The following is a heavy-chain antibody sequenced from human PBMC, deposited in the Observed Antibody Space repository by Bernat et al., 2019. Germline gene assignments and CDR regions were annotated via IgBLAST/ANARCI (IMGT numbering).Heavy chain of an antibody. CDR3: ASYSYDYVWGGDPENGFET. D-gene: IGHD3-16*02. V-gene: IGHV3-21*01. CDR2: ISSSSSYI. Sequence: EVQLVESGGGLVKPGGSLRLSCAASGFTFRSYSMNWVRQAPGKGLEWVSSISSSSSYIYYAESVKGRMTSSEGKDKNTLCLEMNSLGAEETAVYCCASYSYDYVWGGDPENGFETWGEGTLVTGS. J-gene: IGHJ5*02. CDR1: GFTFRSYS.